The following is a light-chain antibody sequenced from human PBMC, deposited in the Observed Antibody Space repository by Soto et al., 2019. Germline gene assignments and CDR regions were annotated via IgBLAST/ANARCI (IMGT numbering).Light chain of an antibody. CDR2: VAS. Sequence: DIQLTQSPSFLSASEGDRVTVTCRASQGISNYLAWYQQKPGKAPKLLINVASTLQSGVPSRFSGSGSGTEFTLTFSSLQTEDSPTYYCQQFNSFPRTFGQGTKVEIK. V-gene: IGKV1-9*01. J-gene: IGKJ1*01. CDR1: QGISNY. CDR3: QQFNSFPRT.